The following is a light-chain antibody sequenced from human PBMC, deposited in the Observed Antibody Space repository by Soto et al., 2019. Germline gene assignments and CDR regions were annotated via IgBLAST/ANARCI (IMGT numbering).Light chain of an antibody. Sequence: EIVLTQSPGTLSLSPGERATLSCRASQSVASRNLAWYQPRSGQAPRLLIYGTSSRAIHTPDRFSGSGSGTDFTPTLSEREPEDCAVYFWQHFGNSLWTFGQGTKVEI. CDR3: QHFGNSLWT. V-gene: IGKV3-20*01. J-gene: IGKJ1*01. CDR1: QSVASRN. CDR2: GTS.